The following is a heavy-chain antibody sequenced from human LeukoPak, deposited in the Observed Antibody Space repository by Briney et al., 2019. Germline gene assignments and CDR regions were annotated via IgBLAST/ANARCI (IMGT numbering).Heavy chain of an antibody. CDR3: ARRVLDYFEE. V-gene: IGHV5-51*01. D-gene: IGHD4/OR15-4a*01. CDR2: IYPGDSDT. CDR1: GYSFTSYW. Sequence: GESLKISCKGSGYSFTSYWIGWARQMPGRGLEWMGIIYPGDSDTRYSRSFQGQVTISVDKSISTAYVQWSSLQASDTAMYYCARRVLDYFEEWGQGTLVTVSS. J-gene: IGHJ4*02.